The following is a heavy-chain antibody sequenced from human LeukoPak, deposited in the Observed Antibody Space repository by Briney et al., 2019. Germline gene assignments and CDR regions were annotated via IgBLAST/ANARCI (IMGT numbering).Heavy chain of an antibody. D-gene: IGHD3-22*01. Sequence: PGGSLRLPCAASGFTFSSYWMHWVRQAPGKALVWVSRINSDGSSTSYADSVKGRFTISRDNAKNTLYLQMNSLRAEDTAVYYCARGTYYYDSSPDYFDYWGQGTLVTVSS. V-gene: IGHV3-74*01. CDR1: GFTFSSYW. CDR3: ARGTYYYDSSPDYFDY. J-gene: IGHJ4*02. CDR2: INSDGSST.